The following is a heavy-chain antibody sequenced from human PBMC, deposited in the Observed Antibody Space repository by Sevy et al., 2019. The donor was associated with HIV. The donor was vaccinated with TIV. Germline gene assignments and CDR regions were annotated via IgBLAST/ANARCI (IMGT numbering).Heavy chain of an antibody. J-gene: IGHJ4*02. V-gene: IGHV3-21*01. CDR1: GFTFSSYS. Sequence: GWSLRLSCAASGFTFSSYSMNWVRQAPGKGLEWVSSISSSSYIYYADSVKGRFTISRDNAKNSLYLQMNSLRAEDTAVYYCARADIVATAAGGFDYWGQGTLVTVSS. CDR3: ARADIVATAAGGFDY. CDR2: ISSSSYI. D-gene: IGHD5-12*01.